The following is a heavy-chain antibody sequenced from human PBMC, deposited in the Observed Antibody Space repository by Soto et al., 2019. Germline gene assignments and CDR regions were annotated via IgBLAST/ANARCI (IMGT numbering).Heavy chain of an antibody. Sequence: QVQLVESGGGVVQPGRSLRLSCAASGFTFSSYGMHWVRQAPGKGLEWVAVISYDGSNKYYADSVKGRFTISRDNSKNTLYLQMNSLRAEDTAVYYCAKSSEGYCGGGSCGDAFDIWGQGTMVTVSS. D-gene: IGHD2-15*01. CDR3: AKSSEGYCGGGSCGDAFDI. V-gene: IGHV3-30*18. CDR2: ISYDGSNK. CDR1: GFTFSSYG. J-gene: IGHJ3*02.